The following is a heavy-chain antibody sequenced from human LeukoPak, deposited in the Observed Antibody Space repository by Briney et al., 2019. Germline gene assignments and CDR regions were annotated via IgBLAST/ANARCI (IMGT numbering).Heavy chain of an antibody. CDR3: ARDQGVPAAMRACWFDP. CDR1: GGTFSSYA. CDR2: IIPIFGTA. V-gene: IGHV1-69*06. Sequence: SVKVSCKASGGTFSSYAISWVRQAPGQGLEWMGGIIPIFGTANYAQKFQGRVTITADKSTSTAYMELSSLRSEDTAVYYCARDQGVPAAMRACWFDPLGPGNPGHRLL. D-gene: IGHD2-2*01. J-gene: IGHJ5*02.